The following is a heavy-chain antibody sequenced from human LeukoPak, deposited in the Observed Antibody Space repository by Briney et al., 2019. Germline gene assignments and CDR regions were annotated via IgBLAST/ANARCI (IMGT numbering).Heavy chain of an antibody. CDR2: ISDGGANT. CDR3: AREVNYYFYLDV. CDR1: GFSFSDYT. Sequence: PGGSLRLSCAASGFSFSDYTFHWVREAPGNGLEWLAVISDGGANTYYANSVKGRFTVSRDDSKNTLYLQMTSLRAEDTAVYSCAREVNYYFYLDVWGTGTTVAVS. D-gene: IGHD4-11*01. J-gene: IGHJ6*03. V-gene: IGHV3-30*01.